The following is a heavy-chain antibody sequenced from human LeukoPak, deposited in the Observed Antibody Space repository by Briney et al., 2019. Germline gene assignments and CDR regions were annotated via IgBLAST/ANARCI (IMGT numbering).Heavy chain of an antibody. CDR2: IYSGGST. J-gene: IGHJ5*02. CDR3: AKDPADGSIPLNWFDP. CDR1: GFTVSSNY. V-gene: IGHV3-66*01. D-gene: IGHD5-24*01. Sequence: GGSLRLSCAASGFTVSSNYMSWVRQAPGKGLEWVSVIYSGGSTYYADSVKGRFTISRDNSKNTLYLQMNSLRAEDTAVYYCAKDPADGSIPLNWFDPWGQGTLVTVSS.